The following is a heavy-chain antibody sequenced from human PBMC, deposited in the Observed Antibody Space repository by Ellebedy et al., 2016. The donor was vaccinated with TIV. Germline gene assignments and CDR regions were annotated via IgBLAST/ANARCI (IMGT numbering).Heavy chain of an antibody. CDR1: GFIFSTYS. CDR2: ISSSSSSI. CDR3: ARDQTHYFYGLDV. V-gene: IGHV3-48*02. Sequence: PGGSLRLSCAASGFIFSTYSMNWVRQAPGKGLEWVSYISSSSSSIYYADSVKCRFTISRDNAKNSLYLQMNSLRDEDTAVYYCARDQTHYFYGLDVWGQGTTVSVSS. J-gene: IGHJ6*02.